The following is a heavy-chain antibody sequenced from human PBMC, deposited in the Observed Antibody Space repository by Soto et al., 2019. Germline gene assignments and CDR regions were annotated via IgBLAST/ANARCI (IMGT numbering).Heavy chain of an antibody. CDR2: ISTYNGNT. V-gene: IGHV1-18*01. J-gene: IGHJ4*02. CDR1: GYTFTTYG. Sequence: QVQLVQSGAEVKEPGASVTVSCRASGYTFTTYGVSWVRQAPGQGLEWMGWISTYNGNTNYAQKLQGRVTMTTDTSASTAYMELKSLRFDDTAVYYCARGTYFDYWGQGALVSVSS. CDR3: ARGTYFDY.